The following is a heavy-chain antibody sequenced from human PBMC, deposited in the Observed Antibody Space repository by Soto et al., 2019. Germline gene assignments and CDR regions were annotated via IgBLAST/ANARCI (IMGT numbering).Heavy chain of an antibody. V-gene: IGHV1-69*04. J-gene: IGHJ4*02. Sequence: GASVKVSCKASGGTFSSYTISWVRQAPGQGLEWMGRIIPILGIANYAQKFQGRVTITADKSTSTAYMELSSLRSEDTAVYYCARDPSGYSGYDLWGQGTLVTVSS. D-gene: IGHD5-12*01. CDR2: IIPILGIA. CDR3: ARDPSGYSGYDL. CDR1: GGTFSSYT.